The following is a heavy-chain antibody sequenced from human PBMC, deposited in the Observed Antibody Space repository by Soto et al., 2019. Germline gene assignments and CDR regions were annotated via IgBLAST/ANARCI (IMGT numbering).Heavy chain of an antibody. CDR3: AKDSQTRSGSYLVSSLPAEYFQH. CDR2: ISWDGGST. V-gene: IGHV3-43*01. CDR1: GFTFDDYT. D-gene: IGHD1-26*01. Sequence: GESLKISCAASGFTFDDYTMHWVRQAPGKGLEWVSLISWDGGSTYYADSVKGRFTISRDNSKNSLYLQMNSLRTEDTALYYCAKDSQTRSGSYLVSSLPAEYFQHWGQGTLVTVSS. J-gene: IGHJ1*01.